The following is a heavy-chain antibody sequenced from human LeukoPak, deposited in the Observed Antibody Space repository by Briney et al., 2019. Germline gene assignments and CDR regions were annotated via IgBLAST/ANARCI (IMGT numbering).Heavy chain of an antibody. CDR3: ARRPTVTTPLTA. V-gene: IGHV3-53*01. CDR2: IYSGGTT. J-gene: IGHJ5*02. CDR1: GFTVSSNY. Sequence: GGSLRLSCAVSGFTVSSNYMNWVRQAPGKGLEWVSIIYSGGTTYYADSVKGRFTISRDNSKNTLYLQMNSLRAEDTAVYYCARRPTVTTPLTAWGQGTLVTVSS. D-gene: IGHD4-17*01.